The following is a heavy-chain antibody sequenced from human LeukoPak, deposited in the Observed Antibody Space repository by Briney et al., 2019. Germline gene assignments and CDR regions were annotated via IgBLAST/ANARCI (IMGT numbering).Heavy chain of an antibody. CDR1: GGSFSGYY. J-gene: IGHJ4*02. CDR3: ASRNRRYFDY. Sequence: SETLSLTCAVCGGSFSGYYWSWIRQPPGKGLDWIGEINHSGSTNYNPSLKSRVTISVDTSKNQFSQKLSSVTAADTAVYYCASRNRRYFDYWGQGTLVTVSS. V-gene: IGHV4-34*01. D-gene: IGHD1-14*01. CDR2: INHSGST.